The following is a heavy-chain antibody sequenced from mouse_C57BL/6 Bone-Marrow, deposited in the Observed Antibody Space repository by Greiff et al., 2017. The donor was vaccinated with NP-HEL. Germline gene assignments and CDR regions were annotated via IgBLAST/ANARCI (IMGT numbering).Heavy chain of an antibody. CDR1: GYSITSGYY. Sequence: EVQLQESGPGLVKPSQSLSLTCSVTGYSITSGYYWNWIRQFPGNKLEWMGYISYDGSNKYNPSLKNRISITLDTSKNQFFLKLNSVTTEDTATYYCAVYYGYFDYWGQGTTLTVSS. J-gene: IGHJ2*01. CDR3: AVYYGYFDY. CDR2: ISYDGSN. V-gene: IGHV3-6*01. D-gene: IGHD2-1*01.